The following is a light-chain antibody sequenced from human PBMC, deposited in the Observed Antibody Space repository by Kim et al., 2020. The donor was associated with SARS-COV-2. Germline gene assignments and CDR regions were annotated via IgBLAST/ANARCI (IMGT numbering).Light chain of an antibody. CDR2: GAS. CDR1: QSVSSRH. V-gene: IGKV3-20*01. CDR3: QQYGSSSWT. J-gene: IGKJ1*01. Sequence: SPGNNATLSCRTSQSVSSRHLAWYQQKPGQAPRLLIYGASTRATGIPDRFSGSGSGTDFTLIINGLEPEDFAVYYCQQYGSSSWTFGQGTKVDIK.